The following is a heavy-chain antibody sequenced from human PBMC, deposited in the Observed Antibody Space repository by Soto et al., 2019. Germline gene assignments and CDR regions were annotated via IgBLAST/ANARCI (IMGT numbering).Heavy chain of an antibody. V-gene: IGHV4-39*01. CDR2: IYYTGST. CDR1: VGSISSSSYY. CDR3: ARQRRYYYDSSGYPDY. Sequence: SETLSLTCTVSVGSISSSSYYWGWIRQPPGKGLEWIGSIYYTGSTYYNPSLKSRVTISVDTSKNQFSLKLSSVTAADTAVYYCARQRRYYYDSSGYPDYWGQGTLVTVSS. D-gene: IGHD3-22*01. J-gene: IGHJ4*02.